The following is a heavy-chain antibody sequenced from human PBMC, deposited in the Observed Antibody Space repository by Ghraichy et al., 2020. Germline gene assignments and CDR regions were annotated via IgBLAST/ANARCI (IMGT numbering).Heavy chain of an antibody. J-gene: IGHJ6*02. CDR2: INHSGST. D-gene: IGHD3-9*01. V-gene: IGHV4-34*01. CDR1: GGSFSGYY. Sequence: SETLSLTCAVYGGSFSGYYWSWIRQPPGKGLEWIGEINHSGSTNYNPSLKSRVTISVDTSKNQFSLKLSSVTAADTAVYYCARLGSFLTGYPNYYYYGMDVWGQGTTVTVSS. CDR3: ARLGSFLTGYPNYYYYGMDV.